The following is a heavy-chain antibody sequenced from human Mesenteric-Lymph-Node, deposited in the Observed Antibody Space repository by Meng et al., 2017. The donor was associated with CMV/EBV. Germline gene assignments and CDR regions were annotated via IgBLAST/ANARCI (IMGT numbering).Heavy chain of an antibody. V-gene: IGHV2-5*02. CDR3: ARAALRGVFRY. D-gene: IGHD3-10*01. CDR2: IYWDDGK. J-gene: IGHJ4*02. CDR1: GFPLSTSGLG. Sequence: CTFSGFPLSTSGLGVGWIRQPPGKALEWLALIYWDDGKSYSPSLKSRLTITKDTSKNQVVLTMTNMDPADTATYYCARAALRGVFRYWGRGTLVTVSS.